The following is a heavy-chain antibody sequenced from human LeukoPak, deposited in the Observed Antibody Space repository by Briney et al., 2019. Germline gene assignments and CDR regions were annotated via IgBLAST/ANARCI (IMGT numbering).Heavy chain of an antibody. CDR1: GFTVSDNY. CDR3: AKLWTSPDY. CDR2: IYSAGAT. J-gene: IGHJ4*02. D-gene: IGHD7-27*01. Sequence: GGSLRLSCAASGFTVSDNYMTWVRQAPGKGLEWVSSIYSAGATHYAESVKGRFTISRDNSKNTLYLQMNSLRAEDTAVYYCAKLWTSPDYWGQGTLVTVSS. V-gene: IGHV3-53*01.